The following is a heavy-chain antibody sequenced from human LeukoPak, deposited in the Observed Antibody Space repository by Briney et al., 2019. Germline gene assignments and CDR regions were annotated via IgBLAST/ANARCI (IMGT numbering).Heavy chain of an antibody. CDR1: GFTFGTYV. CDR2: ISSSSSYI. V-gene: IGHV3-21*01. CDR3: ARDRYGDYGMDV. Sequence: PGGSLRLSCEASGFTFGTYVMSWVRQAPGKGLEWVPFISSSSSYIYYADSVKGRFTISRDNAKNSLYLQMNSLRAEDTAVYYCARDRYGDYGMDVWGQGTTVTVSS. D-gene: IGHD4/OR15-4a*01. J-gene: IGHJ6*02.